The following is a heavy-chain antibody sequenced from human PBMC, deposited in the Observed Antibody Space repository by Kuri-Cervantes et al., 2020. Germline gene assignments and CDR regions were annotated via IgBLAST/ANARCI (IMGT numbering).Heavy chain of an antibody. J-gene: IGHJ6*02. CDR1: GFTFSSYS. Sequence: GESLKISCAASGFTFSSYSMNWVRQAPGKGLEWVSSISSSSSYIYYADSVKGRFTISRDNAKNSLYLQMNSLRAEDTAVYYCARDPWLLLPYGMDVWGQGTTVTVSS. D-gene: IGHD3-22*01. CDR3: ARDPWLLLPYGMDV. V-gene: IGHV3-21*01. CDR2: ISSSSSYI.